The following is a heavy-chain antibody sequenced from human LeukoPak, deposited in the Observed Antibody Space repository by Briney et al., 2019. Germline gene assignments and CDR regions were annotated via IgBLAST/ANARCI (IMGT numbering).Heavy chain of an antibody. CDR1: GFTFSSYA. J-gene: IGHJ3*02. CDR3: AREESDRAFDI. V-gene: IGHV3-7*01. CDR2: IKQDGSEK. Sequence: GGSLRLSCAASGFTFSSYAMSWVRQAPGKGLEWVANIKQDGSEKYYVDSVKGRFTISRDNAKNSLYLQMNSLRAEDTAVYYCAREESDRAFDIWGQGTMVTVSS. D-gene: IGHD2/OR15-2a*01.